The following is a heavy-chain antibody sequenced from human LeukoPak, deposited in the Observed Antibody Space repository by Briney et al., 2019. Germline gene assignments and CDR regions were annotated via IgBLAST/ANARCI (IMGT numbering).Heavy chain of an antibody. CDR3: ARGGISIFGVVIYMDV. D-gene: IGHD3-3*01. Sequence: PGGSLRLSCAASGFRFDDYGMSWVRQAPGRGLEWVSGINWNGGSTGYADSVKGRFTISRDNAKNSLSLQMNSLRVEDTALYYCARGGISIFGVVIYMDVWGKGTTVTVS. J-gene: IGHJ6*03. CDR1: GFRFDDYG. CDR2: INWNGGST. V-gene: IGHV3-20*04.